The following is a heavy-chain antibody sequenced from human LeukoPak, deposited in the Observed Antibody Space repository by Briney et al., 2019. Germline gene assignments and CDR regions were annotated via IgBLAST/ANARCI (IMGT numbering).Heavy chain of an antibody. D-gene: IGHD3-3*01. Sequence: SETLSLTCTVSGGSISSSSYYWGWIRQPPGKGLEWIGSIYYSGSTYYNPSLKSRVTISVDTSKNQFSLKLSSVTAADTAVYYCARDPSRDFWGQGTLVTVSS. CDR3: ARDPSRDF. J-gene: IGHJ4*02. V-gene: IGHV4-39*07. CDR2: IYYSGST. CDR1: GGSISSSSYY.